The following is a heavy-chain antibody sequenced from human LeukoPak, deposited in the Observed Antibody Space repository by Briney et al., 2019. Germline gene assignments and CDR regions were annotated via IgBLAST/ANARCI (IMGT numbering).Heavy chain of an antibody. J-gene: IGHJ4*02. CDR1: GFTFSNAW. V-gene: IGHV3-15*01. Sequence: GSLSLSCAASGFTFSNAWMSWVRPAPGKGLEWVGRIKSKTDGGTTDYAAPVKGRFTISRDDSKNTLYLQMNSLKTEDTAVYYCTTDLIVVVPTFDYWGQGTLVTVSS. D-gene: IGHD2-2*01. CDR3: TTDLIVVVPTFDY. CDR2: IKSKTDGGTT.